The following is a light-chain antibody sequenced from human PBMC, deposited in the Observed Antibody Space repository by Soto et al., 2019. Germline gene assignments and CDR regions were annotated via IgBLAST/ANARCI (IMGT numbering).Light chain of an antibody. Sequence: QSALTQPVSVSGSPGQSVTISCTGASSDVGGYDYVSWYQQHPGKAPKLILYEVNNRPSGVSNHFSGSKSGNTASLIISGLQADDEADYYCSSYSTTSTLVFGSGTKVTVL. CDR3: SSYSTTSTLV. V-gene: IGLV2-14*01. CDR1: SSDVGGYDY. J-gene: IGLJ1*01. CDR2: EVN.